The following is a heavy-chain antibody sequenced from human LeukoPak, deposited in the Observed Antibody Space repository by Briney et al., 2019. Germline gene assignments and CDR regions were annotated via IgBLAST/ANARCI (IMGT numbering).Heavy chain of an antibody. CDR2: IYWNDDE. V-gene: IGHV2-5*01. Sequence: SGPTLVKPTQTLTLTCTISGVSLTTSGVGVGWIRQPPEKALEWLAAIYWNDDERYSASLRSRLTITKDTSKNQVVLTMTNMDPVDTATYFCALSDYGDPHQWGQGALVSVSS. CDR3: ALSDYGDPHQ. J-gene: IGHJ4*02. D-gene: IGHD4-17*01. CDR1: GVSLTTSGVG.